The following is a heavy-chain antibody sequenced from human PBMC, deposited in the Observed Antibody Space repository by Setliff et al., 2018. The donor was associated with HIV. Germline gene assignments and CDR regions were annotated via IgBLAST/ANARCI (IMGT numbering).Heavy chain of an antibody. J-gene: IGHJ4*02. CDR3: ARRRGQKATGWYYFDF. CDR2: IYHSGNT. CDR1: GGPITSKTYF. V-gene: IGHV4-39*01. Sequence: PSETLSLTCSVSGGPITSKTYFWDWIRQAQGKGLEWIGSIYHSGNTYYNPSLKSRVSISVDTSKRQFSLQLTSVTAGDSALYYCARRRGQKATGWYYFDFWGQGALVTVSS. D-gene: IGHD6-19*01.